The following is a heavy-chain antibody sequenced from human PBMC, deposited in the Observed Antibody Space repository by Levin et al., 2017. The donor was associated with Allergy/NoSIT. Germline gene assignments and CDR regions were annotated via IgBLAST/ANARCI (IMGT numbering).Heavy chain of an antibody. V-gene: IGHV3-7*03. CDR2: ITQYGSEK. D-gene: IGHD2-15*01. CDR1: GLTFSNYW. CDR3: ARPPSPHCSGGRCNGL. Sequence: PGGSLRLSCAASGLTFSNYWMSWVRQAPGKGLEWLANITQYGSEKYYVDSLKGRFTISRDNAKNSLYLQMNSLRAEDPPVYYCARPPSPHCSGGRCNGLWGKGPLVAVAS. J-gene: IGHJ4*02.